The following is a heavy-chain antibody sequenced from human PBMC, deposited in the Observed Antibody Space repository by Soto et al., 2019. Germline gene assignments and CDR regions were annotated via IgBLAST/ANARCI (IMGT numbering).Heavy chain of an antibody. CDR1: GGSIISGGYS. J-gene: IGHJ3*02. Sequence: SETLSLTCAVSGGSIISGGYSWICIRQPPWNGLEWIGYIYHSGSTYYNPSLKSRVTISVDRSKNQFSLKLSSVTAADTAVYYCARARMVYDSSGYYHNDAFDIWGQGTMVTVSS. CDR2: IYHSGST. CDR3: ARARMVYDSSGYYHNDAFDI. D-gene: IGHD3-22*01. V-gene: IGHV4-30-2*01.